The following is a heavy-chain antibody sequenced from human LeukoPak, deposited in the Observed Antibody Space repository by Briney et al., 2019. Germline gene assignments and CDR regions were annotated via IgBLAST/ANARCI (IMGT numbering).Heavy chain of an antibody. CDR1: GYTLTELS. J-gene: IGHJ3*02. CDR2: FDPEDGET. V-gene: IGHV1-24*01. CDR3: ATGSGYDILTGYYKGAFDI. Sequence: ASVKVSCKVSGYTLTELSMHWVRQAPGKGLEWMGGFDPEDGETIYAQKFQGRVTMTEDTSTDTAYMELSSLRSEGTAVYYCATGSGYDILTGYYKGAFDIWGQGTMVTVSS. D-gene: IGHD3-9*01.